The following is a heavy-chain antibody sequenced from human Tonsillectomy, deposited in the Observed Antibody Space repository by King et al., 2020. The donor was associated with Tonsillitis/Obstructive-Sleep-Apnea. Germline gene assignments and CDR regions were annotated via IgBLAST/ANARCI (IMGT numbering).Heavy chain of an antibody. CDR2: ISTSSSFI. Sequence: VQLVESGGGLVKPGGSLRLSCAASGFTFSNYSMNWVRQAPGKGLEWVSSISTSSSFIYYADSVKGRFTISRDNAKNSLYLQMNSLRAEDTAVYYCARVSDYVFDLWALGTMVTVS. V-gene: IGHV3-21*01. J-gene: IGHJ3*01. CDR3: ARVSDYVFDL. CDR1: GFTFSNYS.